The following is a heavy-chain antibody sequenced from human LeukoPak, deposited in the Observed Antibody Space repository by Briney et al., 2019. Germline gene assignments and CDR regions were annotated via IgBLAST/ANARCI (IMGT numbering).Heavy chain of an antibody. V-gene: IGHV3-23*01. CDR3: AISGSYYGWFDP. J-gene: IGHJ5*02. Sequence: GGSLRLSCAASGFTFSSYAMSWVRQAPGKGLEWVSAISGSGGSTYYADSVKGRFTISRDNAKNSLYLQMNSLRDEDTALYYCAISGSYYGWFDPWGQGTLVTVSS. D-gene: IGHD1-26*01. CDR1: GFTFSSYA. CDR2: ISGSGGST.